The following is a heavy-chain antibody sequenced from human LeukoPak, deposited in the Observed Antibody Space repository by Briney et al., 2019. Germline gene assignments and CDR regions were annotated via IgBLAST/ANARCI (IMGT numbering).Heavy chain of an antibody. CDR1: GYNFTIYW. Sequence: GESLKISCKGSGYNFTIYWIGWVRQMPGKGLEWMGVIYPGDSDTRYSPSFQGQVTISADKSISTAYLQWSSLKASDTAMYYCARRYYDILTGRGAFDYWGQGTLVTVSS. D-gene: IGHD3-9*01. CDR3: ARRYYDILTGRGAFDY. J-gene: IGHJ4*02. CDR2: IYPGDSDT. V-gene: IGHV5-51*01.